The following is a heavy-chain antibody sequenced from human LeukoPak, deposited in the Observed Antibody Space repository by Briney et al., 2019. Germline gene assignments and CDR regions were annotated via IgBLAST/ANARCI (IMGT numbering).Heavy chain of an antibody. V-gene: IGHV1-46*01. D-gene: IGHD3-10*01. CDR2: INPSGGST. CDR1: GYTFTSYY. Sequence: GASVKVSCKASGYTFTSYYIHWVRQAPGQGLEWMGIINPSGGSTNYAQKFQGRVTMTRDTSTSTVYMEQSSLRSEDTAVYYCARGPRITLVRGGQWYYYMDVWGKGTTVTISS. J-gene: IGHJ6*03. CDR3: ARGPRITLVRGGQWYYYMDV.